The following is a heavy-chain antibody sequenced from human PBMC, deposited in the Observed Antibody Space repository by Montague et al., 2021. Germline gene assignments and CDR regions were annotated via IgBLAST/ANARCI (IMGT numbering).Heavy chain of an antibody. Sequence: SLRLSCAASGFTFSSYWMTWVRQAPGKGLEWVANIKQDGSAKYYVDSVKGRFTISRDNAKNSLYLQMNSLRAEDTAVYYCARDPGCCSSADCKGDAFGIWGQGTMVTVSS. CDR2: IKQDGSAK. J-gene: IGHJ3*02. CDR1: GFTFSSYW. CDR3: ARDPGCCSSADCKGDAFGI. D-gene: IGHD2-2*01. V-gene: IGHV3-7*05.